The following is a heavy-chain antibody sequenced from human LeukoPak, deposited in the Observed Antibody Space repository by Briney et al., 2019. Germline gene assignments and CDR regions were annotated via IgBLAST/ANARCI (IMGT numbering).Heavy chain of an antibody. CDR3: ARVGSNFDSSAYYGLDN. CDR2: INPNSGGT. V-gene: IGHV1-2*02. J-gene: IGHJ4*02. CDR1: GYTFTSYG. Sequence: ASVKVSCKASGYTFTSYGISWVRQAPGQGLEWMGWINPNSGGTNYAQKFQGRVTMTRDTSINTVYMELNRLRSDDTAVYYCARVGSNFDSSAYYGLDNWGQGSLVTISS. D-gene: IGHD3-22*01.